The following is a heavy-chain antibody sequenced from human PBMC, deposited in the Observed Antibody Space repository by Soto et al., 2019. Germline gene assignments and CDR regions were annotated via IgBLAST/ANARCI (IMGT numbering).Heavy chain of an antibody. Sequence: PSETLSLTCTVSGDSISSGDYYWSWIRQPPGKRLEWIGYTYYTGSTYYNPSLKSRVTMSVDTSKNQFSLKLSSVTAADTAVYYCAREAPFCSSTSCPNWFDRWGQGTVVTVSS. D-gene: IGHD2-2*01. CDR1: GDSISSGDYY. CDR2: TYYTGST. J-gene: IGHJ5*02. V-gene: IGHV4-30-4*01. CDR3: AREAPFCSSTSCPNWFDR.